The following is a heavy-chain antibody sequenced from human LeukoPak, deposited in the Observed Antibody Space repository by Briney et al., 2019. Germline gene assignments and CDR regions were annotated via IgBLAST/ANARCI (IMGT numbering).Heavy chain of an antibody. J-gene: IGHJ4*02. CDR1: GFTITESW. V-gene: IGHV3-7*01. CDR3: ARDFDY. Sequence: PGGSLRLSCAASGFTITESWMNWVRQAPGKGLEWVANMKPDGSEQYYVESVKGRFTISRDNAKNSLYLQMNSLRAEDTAVYYCARDFDYWGQGTLVTVSS. CDR2: MKPDGSEQ.